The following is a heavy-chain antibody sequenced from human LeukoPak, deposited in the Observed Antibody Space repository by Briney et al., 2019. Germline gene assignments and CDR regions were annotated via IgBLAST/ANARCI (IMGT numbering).Heavy chain of an antibody. Sequence: KTGGSLRLSCAASGFTFSTYKMNWVRQAPGKGLEWVSYISSSDSTKYYADSVKGRFTLSRDNAENSVHLQMISLRAEDTAVYYCATKYSAGWLFDYWGQGTLVTVSS. CDR1: GFTFSTYK. CDR3: ATKYSAGWLFDY. V-gene: IGHV3-48*03. D-gene: IGHD5-12*01. CDR2: ISSSDSTK. J-gene: IGHJ4*02.